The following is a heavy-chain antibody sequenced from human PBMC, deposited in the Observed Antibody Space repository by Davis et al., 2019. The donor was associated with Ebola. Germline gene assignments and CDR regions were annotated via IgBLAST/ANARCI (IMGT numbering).Heavy chain of an antibody. CDR1: GFTFSSYS. D-gene: IGHD3-16*01. CDR3: ARQAWGAYFDY. Sequence: PGGSLRLSCAASGFTFSSYSMNWVRQAPGKGLEWVSYISSSSSTIYYADSVKGRFTISRDNAKNSLYLQMNSLRAEDTAVYYCARQAWGAYFDYWGQGTLVTVSS. J-gene: IGHJ4*02. V-gene: IGHV3-48*04. CDR2: ISSSSSTI.